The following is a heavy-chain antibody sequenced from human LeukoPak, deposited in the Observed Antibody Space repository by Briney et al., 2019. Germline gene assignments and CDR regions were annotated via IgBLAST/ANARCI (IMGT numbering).Heavy chain of an antibody. CDR1: GYSIRSAYY. J-gene: IGHJ6*03. CDR3: ARGRGVNYYYYYYMDV. Sequence: SETLSLTCAVSGYSIRSAYYWGWIRQSPGKGLEWIGNIHHSGSTNYNPSLKSRVTISVDTSKNQFSLKLSSVTAADTAVYYCARGRGVNYYYYYYMDVWGKGTTVTVSS. D-gene: IGHD3-10*01. CDR2: IHHSGST. V-gene: IGHV4-38-2*01.